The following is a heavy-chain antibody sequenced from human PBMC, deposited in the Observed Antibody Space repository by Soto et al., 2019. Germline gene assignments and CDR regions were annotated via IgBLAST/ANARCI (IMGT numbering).Heavy chain of an antibody. Sequence: EVQLVQSGAEVKKPGESLRISCNGSGYSFTSYWISWVRQMPGKGLEWMGRIDPSDSYTNYSPSFQGHVTISADKSISTAYLEWSSLKASDTARYYCARLQAAAGDNDLTFDYWGQGTLVTVSS. CDR3: ARLQAAAGDNDLTFDY. V-gene: IGHV5-10-1*01. CDR1: GYSFTSYW. CDR2: IDPSDSYT. D-gene: IGHD6-13*01. J-gene: IGHJ4*02.